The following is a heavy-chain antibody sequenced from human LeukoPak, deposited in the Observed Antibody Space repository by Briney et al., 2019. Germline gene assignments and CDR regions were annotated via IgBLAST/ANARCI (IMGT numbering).Heavy chain of an antibody. J-gene: IGHJ4*02. CDR1: GFPFNTYA. D-gene: IGHD2-21*01. V-gene: IGHV3-23*01. CDR2: ISGSGRST. Sequence: GGSLRLSCAASGFPFNTYAMSWVRQAPGRGLEWVSTISGSGRSTYYADSVKGRFTISRDNSKNTLFLQMRRPRAEDTATYYCYSAVWGQGTLVTVSS. CDR3: YSAV.